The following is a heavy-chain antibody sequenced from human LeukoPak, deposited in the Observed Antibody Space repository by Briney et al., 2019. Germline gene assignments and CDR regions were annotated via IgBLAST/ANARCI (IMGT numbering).Heavy chain of an antibody. CDR2: IYYSGST. D-gene: IGHD3-10*01. V-gene: IGHV4-31*03. CDR1: GGSISSGGYS. J-gene: IGHJ5*02. CDR3: ARGTYYGSGSYWWFDP. Sequence: PSQTLSLTCTVSGGSISSGGYSWSWIRQHPGKGLEWIGYIYYSGSTYYKPSLKSRVTISVDTSKNQFSLKLSSVTAADTAVYYCARGTYYGSGSYWWFDPWGQGTLVTVSS.